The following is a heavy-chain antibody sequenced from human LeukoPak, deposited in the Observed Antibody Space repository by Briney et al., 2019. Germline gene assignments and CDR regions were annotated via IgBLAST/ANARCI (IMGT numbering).Heavy chain of an antibody. J-gene: IGHJ6*03. D-gene: IGHD3-3*01. CDR1: GFTFSSYG. V-gene: IGHV3-30*02. CDR3: AKDLYDFWSGYYFDYMDV. Sequence: PGGSLRLSCAASGFTFSSYGMHWVRQAPGKGLEWVAFIRCDGSNKYYADSVKGRFTISRDNSKNTLYLQMNSLRAEDTAVYYCAKDLYDFWSGYYFDYMDVWGKGTTVTVSS. CDR2: IRCDGSNK.